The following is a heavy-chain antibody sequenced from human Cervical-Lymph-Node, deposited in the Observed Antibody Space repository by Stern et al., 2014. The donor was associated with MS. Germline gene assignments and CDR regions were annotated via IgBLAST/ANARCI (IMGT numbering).Heavy chain of an antibody. Sequence: VQLVESGPGLVKPSGTLSLTCAVSGGSVSSTNWWSWVRQSPGKGLEWIGNIYHSGASNYRPSLRSRVSISLDNSKNHLSLHLTSVTAVDTAVYYCARERQQYCNSEGCSYWYFDLWGRGTLVTVSS. J-gene: IGHJ2*01. D-gene: IGHD2/OR15-2a*01. V-gene: IGHV4-4*02. CDR2: IYHSGAS. CDR3: ARERQQYCNSEGCSYWYFDL. CDR1: GGSVSSTNW.